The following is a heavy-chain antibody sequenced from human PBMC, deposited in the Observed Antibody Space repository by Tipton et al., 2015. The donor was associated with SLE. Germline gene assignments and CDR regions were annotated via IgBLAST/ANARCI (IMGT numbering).Heavy chain of an antibody. CDR2: IYTSGST. J-gene: IGHJ4*02. D-gene: IGHD6-13*01. CDR1: GGSFSGYY. CDR3: ARDTIAAADY. Sequence: TLSLTCAVYGGSFSGYYWSWIRQPAGKGLEWIGRIYTSGSTNYNPSLKSRVTMSVDTSKNQFSLKLSSVTAADTAVYYCARDTIAAADYWGQGTLVTVSS. V-gene: IGHV4-4*07.